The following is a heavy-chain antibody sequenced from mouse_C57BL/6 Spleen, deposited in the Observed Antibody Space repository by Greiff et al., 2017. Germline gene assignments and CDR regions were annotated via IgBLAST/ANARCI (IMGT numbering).Heavy chain of an antibody. D-gene: IGHD2-3*01. CDR2: IHPNSGST. V-gene: IGHV1-64*01. CDR3: ARREGYYDPYYAMDY. Sequence: VQLHQPGAELVKPGASVKLSCKASGYTFTSYWMHWVKQRPGQGLEWIGMIHPNSGSTNYNEKFKSKATLTVDKSSSTAYMQLSSLTSEDSAVYYCARREGYYDPYYAMDYWGQGTSVTVSS. J-gene: IGHJ4*01. CDR1: GYTFTSYW.